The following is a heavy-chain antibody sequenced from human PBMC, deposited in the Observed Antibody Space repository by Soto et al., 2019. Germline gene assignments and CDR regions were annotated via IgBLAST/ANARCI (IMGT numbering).Heavy chain of an antibody. CDR2: VSQDGRNA. Sequence: VQLVESGGGVVQPGRSLRLSCAASGFTFSDYAMHWVRQAPGKGLEWVAVVSQDGRNAHYADSEKGRLTISRDSSKNTVSLEMTSLRAEDTAVYYCAKGGRQWLVTSDFNYWGQGALVTVSS. J-gene: IGHJ4*02. CDR3: AKGGRQWLVTSDFNY. V-gene: IGHV3-30*18. CDR1: GFTFSDYA. D-gene: IGHD6-19*01.